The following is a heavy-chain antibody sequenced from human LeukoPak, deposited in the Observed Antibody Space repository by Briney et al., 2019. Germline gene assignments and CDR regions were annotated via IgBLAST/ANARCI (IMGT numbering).Heavy chain of an antibody. CDR3: GHNYNFWSGYYFDY. D-gene: IGHD3-3*01. J-gene: IGHJ4*02. CDR2: IYWDDDK. Sequence: SGPTLVKPTQTLTLTCTFSGFSLTTTGVGVGWIRQPPGEALEWLALIYWDDDKRYSPSLKSRLTITKDTSKNQVVLTMTNMDPVDTATYYCGHNYNFWSGYYFDYWGQGTLVTVSS. V-gene: IGHV2-5*02. CDR1: GFSLTTTGVG.